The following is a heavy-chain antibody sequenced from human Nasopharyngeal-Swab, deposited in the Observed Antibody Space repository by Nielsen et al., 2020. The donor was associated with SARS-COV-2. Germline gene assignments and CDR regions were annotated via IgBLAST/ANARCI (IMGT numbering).Heavy chain of an antibody. CDR2: IDPEDGET. D-gene: IGHD6-13*01. CDR1: GYTLTESS. Sequence: AAVKVSCKVSGYTLTESSMHWVRHAPGKGLEWMGGIDPEDGETIYAQKFQGRVTMTEDTSTDTAYMELSSLRSEDTAVYYCATGPAAGKGGWFDPWGQGTLVTVSS. J-gene: IGHJ5*02. V-gene: IGHV1-24*01. CDR3: ATGPAAGKGGWFDP.